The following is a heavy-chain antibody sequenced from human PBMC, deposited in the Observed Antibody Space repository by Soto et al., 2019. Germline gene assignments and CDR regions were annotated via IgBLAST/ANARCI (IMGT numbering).Heavy chain of an antibody. D-gene: IGHD3-22*01. CDR3: AREAGYYYDSSGYYFDY. V-gene: IGHV1-2*04. CDR1: GYTFTGYY. J-gene: IGHJ4*02. Sequence: GASVKVSCKASGYTFTGYYMHWVRQAPGQGLEWMGWINPNSGGTNYAQKFQGWVTMTRDTSISTAYMELSRLRSDDTAVYYCAREAGYYYDSSGYYFDYWGQGTLVTVSS. CDR2: INPNSGGT.